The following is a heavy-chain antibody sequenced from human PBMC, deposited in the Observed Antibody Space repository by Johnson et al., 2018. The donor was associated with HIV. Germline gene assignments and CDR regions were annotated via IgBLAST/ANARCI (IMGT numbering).Heavy chain of an antibody. Sequence: EKLVESGGGLIQPGGSLRLSCAASGFTVSTYYMTWVRQASGKGLELVSLLYSSGKTYYADSVKGRFTISRDNSKNTLYLQMNSLRAEDTAVYYCAKTRTTVTTIDAFDVWGQGTMVPVSS. J-gene: IGHJ3*01. D-gene: IGHD4-17*01. V-gene: IGHV3-66*03. CDR1: GFTVSTYY. CDR3: AKTRTTVTTIDAFDV. CDR2: LYSSGKT.